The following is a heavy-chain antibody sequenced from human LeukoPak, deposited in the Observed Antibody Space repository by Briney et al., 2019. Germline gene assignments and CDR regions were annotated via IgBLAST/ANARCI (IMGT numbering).Heavy chain of an antibody. V-gene: IGHV4-4*07. J-gene: IGHJ4*02. D-gene: IGHD5-18*01. CDR2: IYTSGST. CDR1: GGSLSSYF. Sequence: SETLSLTCTVSGGSLSSYFWSSIRQPAGKGLEWIWRIYTSGSTNYNPSLKSRVTMSVDTSKNQFSLKLSSVTAADAAVYYCARVGRRGYGYSLGAIDYWGQGTLVTVSS. CDR3: ARVGRRGYGYSLGAIDY.